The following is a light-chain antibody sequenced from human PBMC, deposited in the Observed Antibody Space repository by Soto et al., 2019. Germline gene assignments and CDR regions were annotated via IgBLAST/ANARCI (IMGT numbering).Light chain of an antibody. Sequence: EIVLTQSPATLSVSPGDRATLSCRASQSVSSNLAWYQQKRGQAPRLLIYDASTRATGIPARFSGSGSGTEFNLTISSLQSEDFAIYYCRHYNNWPPETFGQGTKVDIK. J-gene: IGKJ1*01. CDR2: DAS. CDR3: RHYNNWPPET. CDR1: QSVSSN. V-gene: IGKV3-15*01.